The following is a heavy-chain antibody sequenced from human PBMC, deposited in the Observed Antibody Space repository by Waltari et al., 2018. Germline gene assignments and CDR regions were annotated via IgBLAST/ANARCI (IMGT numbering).Heavy chain of an antibody. CDR3: ARGTEYYFDY. CDR1: GGSISSYY. J-gene: IGHJ4*02. D-gene: IGHD2-21*02. Sequence: QVQLQESGLGLVKPSETLSLTCTVSGGSISSYYWSWIRQPPGKGLEWIGYIYYSGSTNYNPSLKSRVTISVDTSKNQFSLKLSSVTAADTAVYYCARGTEYYFDYWGQGTLVTVSS. V-gene: IGHV4-59*01. CDR2: IYYSGST.